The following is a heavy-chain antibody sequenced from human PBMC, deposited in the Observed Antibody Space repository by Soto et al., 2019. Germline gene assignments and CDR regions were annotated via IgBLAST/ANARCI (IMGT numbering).Heavy chain of an antibody. Sequence: SLRLSCAASGFTFSSYAMGWVRQAPGKGLEWVSAISASGGATFYTASVKGRFTISRENSTSTAYMELSSLRSEDTAVYYCARDVGDYETDYWGQGTLVTVSS. CDR1: GFTFSSYA. CDR3: ARDVGDYETDY. V-gene: IGHV3-23*01. CDR2: ISASGGAT. J-gene: IGHJ4*02. D-gene: IGHD4-17*01.